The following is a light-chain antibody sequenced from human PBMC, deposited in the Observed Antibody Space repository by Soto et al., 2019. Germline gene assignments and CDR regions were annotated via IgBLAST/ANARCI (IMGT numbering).Light chain of an antibody. CDR3: QQYNNWPIT. J-gene: IGKJ5*01. CDR1: QGVRNN. CDR2: GVS. Sequence: EIVMTQSPANLSVFSGTVSTRSCRASQGVRNNFAWYQQKPGQVPRLRIYGVSTRATGIPARFSGSGSGTEFTRTSSSLQSEDFAVYYCQQYNNWPITVGQGTRLEI. V-gene: IGKV3-15*01.